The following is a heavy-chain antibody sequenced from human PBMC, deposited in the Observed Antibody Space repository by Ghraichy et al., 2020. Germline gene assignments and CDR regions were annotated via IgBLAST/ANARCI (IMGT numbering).Heavy chain of an antibody. V-gene: IGHV4-59*01. D-gene: IGHD2-2*02. CDR2: IYNSGTT. J-gene: IGHJ6*04. Sequence: SQTLSLTCTVSGDSISGSYWSWIRQPPGKGLEWIANIYNSGTTNSNPSLKSRVTVSVDTSKNQFSLKLTSVTAADTAVYYCARCTNCYTVGRADYHHAVDFWGKGTTVTVSS. CDR3: ARCTNCYTVGRADYHHAVDF. CDR1: GDSISGSY.